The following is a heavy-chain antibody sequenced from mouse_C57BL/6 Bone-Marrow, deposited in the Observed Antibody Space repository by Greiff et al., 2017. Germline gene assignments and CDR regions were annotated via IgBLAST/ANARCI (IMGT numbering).Heavy chain of an antibody. CDR3: ARKEVTGKGSYWYFDV. D-gene: IGHD4-1*01. Sequence: QVQLKESGAELVKPGASVKISCKASGYAFSSYWMNWVKQRPGKGLEWIGQIYPGDGDTNYNGKFKGKATLTADKSSSTAYMQLSSLTSEDSAVXFCARKEVTGKGSYWYFDVWGTGTTVTVSS. J-gene: IGHJ1*03. CDR1: GYAFSSYW. V-gene: IGHV1-80*01. CDR2: IYPGDGDT.